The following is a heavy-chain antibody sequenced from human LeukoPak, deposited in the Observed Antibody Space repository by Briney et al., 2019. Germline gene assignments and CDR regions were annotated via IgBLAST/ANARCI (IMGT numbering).Heavy chain of an antibody. D-gene: IGHD1-26*01. V-gene: IGHV1-18*01. Sequence: ASVKVSCKASGYTFTNYGITWMRQAPGQGLEWMGWINTYNGNTNYAQKLQGRVTITADTSTSTAYMELRSLRSDDTAVFYCARDLVDGVGAPGAYWGQGALVTVSS. CDR2: INTYNGNT. J-gene: IGHJ4*02. CDR3: ARDLVDGVGAPGAY. CDR1: GYTFTNYG.